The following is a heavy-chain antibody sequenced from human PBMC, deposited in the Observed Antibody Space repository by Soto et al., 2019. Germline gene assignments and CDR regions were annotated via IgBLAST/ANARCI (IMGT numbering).Heavy chain of an antibody. J-gene: IGHJ4*02. Sequence: GGSLRLSCAASGFTFSSYAMHWVRQAPGKGLEWVAVISYDGSNKYYADSVKGRFTISRDNSKNTLYLQMNSLRAEDTAVYYCAREAGYRQWLAFDYWGQGTLVTVSS. D-gene: IGHD6-19*01. CDR1: GFTFSSYA. V-gene: IGHV3-30-3*01. CDR2: ISYDGSNK. CDR3: AREAGYRQWLAFDY.